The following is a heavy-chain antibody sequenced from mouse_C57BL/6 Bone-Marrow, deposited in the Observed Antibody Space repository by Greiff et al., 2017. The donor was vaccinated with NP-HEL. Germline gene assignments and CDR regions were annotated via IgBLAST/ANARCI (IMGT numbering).Heavy chain of an antibody. CDR3: ARDYYGSIYYAMDY. D-gene: IGHD1-1*01. CDR1: GFTFSSYG. J-gene: IGHJ4*01. Sequence: EVKLMESGGDLVKPGGSLKLSCAASGFTFSSYGMSWVRQTPDKRLEWVATISSGGSYTYYPDSVKGRFTISRDNAKNTLYLQMRSLKSEDTAMYFCARDYYGSIYYAMDYWGQGTSVTVSS. V-gene: IGHV5-6*01. CDR2: ISSGGSYT.